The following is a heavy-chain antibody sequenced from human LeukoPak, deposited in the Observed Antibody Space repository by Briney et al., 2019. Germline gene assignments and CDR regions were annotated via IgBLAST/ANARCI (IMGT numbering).Heavy chain of an antibody. V-gene: IGHV1-46*01. CDR2: INPSGGST. CDR3: ARGEITMVRGPLGSWFDP. Sequence: ASVTVSCKASGYTFTSYYMHWVRQAPGQGLEWMGIINPSGGSTSYAQKFQGRVTMTRDTSTSTVYMELSSLRSEDTVVYYCARGEITMVRGPLGSWFDPWGQGTLVTVSS. D-gene: IGHD3-10*01. CDR1: GYTFTSYY. J-gene: IGHJ5*02.